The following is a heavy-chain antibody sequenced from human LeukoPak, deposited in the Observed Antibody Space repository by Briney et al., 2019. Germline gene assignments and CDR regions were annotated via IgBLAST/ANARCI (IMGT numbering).Heavy chain of an antibody. CDR1: GGSISSSSYY. Sequence: KPSGTLSLTCTVSGGSISSSSYYWGWIRQPPGKGLEWIGSIYYSGSTYYNPSLKSRVTISVDTSKNQFSLKLSSVTAADTAVYYCAKSTPVEVDYRGQGALVTVSS. J-gene: IGHJ4*02. CDR3: AKSTPVEVDY. CDR2: IYYSGST. V-gene: IGHV4-39*01.